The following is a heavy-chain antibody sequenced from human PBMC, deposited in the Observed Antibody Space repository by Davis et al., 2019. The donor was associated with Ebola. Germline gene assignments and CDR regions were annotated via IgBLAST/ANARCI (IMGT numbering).Heavy chain of an antibody. J-gene: IGHJ6*02. D-gene: IGHD4-11*01. Sequence: GESLKISCKGSGYSFTSYWISWVRQMPGKGLEWMGRIDPSDSYTNYSPSFQGHVTISADKSISTAYLQWSSLKASDTAMYYCARHGAVTTDYYYGKDVWGQGTTVTVSS. CDR3: ARHGAVTTDYYYGKDV. V-gene: IGHV5-10-1*01. CDR2: IDPSDSYT. CDR1: GYSFTSYW.